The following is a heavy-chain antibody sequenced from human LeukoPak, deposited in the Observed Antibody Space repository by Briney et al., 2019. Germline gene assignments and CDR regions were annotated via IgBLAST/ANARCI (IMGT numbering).Heavy chain of an antibody. CDR3: AKGTLIAARLLFDY. J-gene: IGHJ4*02. D-gene: IGHD6-6*01. V-gene: IGHV3-23*01. Sequence: PGGSLRLSCTVSGFTVSSNSMSWVRQAPGKGLEWVSAISGSGGSTYYADSVKGRFTISRDNSKNTLYLQMNSLRAEDTAVYYCAKGTLIAARLLFDYWGQGTLVTVSS. CDR2: ISGSGGST. CDR1: GFTVSSNS.